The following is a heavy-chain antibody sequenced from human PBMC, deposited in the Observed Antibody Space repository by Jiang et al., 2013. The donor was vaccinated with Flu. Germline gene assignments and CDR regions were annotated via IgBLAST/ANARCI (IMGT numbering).Heavy chain of an antibody. CDR2: VYYSGTT. CDR3: ARVSSRDGYNFDP. Sequence: GLVKPSEALSLTCSVSGGSISSDWWSWVRQPPGKGLEWIGYVYYSGTTNYNPSLNSRATISLDTSKRQFSLKLRSVTAADTAMYYCARVSSRDGYNFDPWGQGTLVTVSS. D-gene: IGHD5-24*01. J-gene: IGHJ5*02. CDR1: GGSISSDW. V-gene: IGHV4-59*01.